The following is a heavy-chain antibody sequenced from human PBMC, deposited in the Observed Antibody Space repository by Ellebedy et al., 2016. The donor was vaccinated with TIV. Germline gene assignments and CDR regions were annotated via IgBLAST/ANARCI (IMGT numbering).Heavy chain of an antibody. CDR3: ATEAGASRLVGGAFDM. V-gene: IGHV3-30*04. D-gene: IGHD6-6*01. CDR1: GFTFSSYA. J-gene: IGHJ3*02. CDR2: ISYDGNVK. Sequence: GESLKISCATSGFTFSSYAMHWVRQAPGKGLGWVAVISYDGNVKYYADSVKGRFTLYNENSKDTLYLQINRLRVEDTAVYYCATEAGASRLVGGAFDMWGQGTMVTVSS.